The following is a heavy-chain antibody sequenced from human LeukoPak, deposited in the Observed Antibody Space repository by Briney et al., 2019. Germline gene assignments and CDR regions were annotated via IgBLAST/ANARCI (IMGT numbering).Heavy chain of an antibody. CDR1: GGSFSGYY. V-gene: IGHV4-34*01. CDR2: INHSGST. D-gene: IGHD5-12*01. Sequence: SEALSLTCAVYGGSFSGYYWSWIRQPPGKGLEWIGEINHSGSTNYNPSLKSRVTISVDTSKNQFSLKLSSVTAADTAVYYCARGLDIVATIGYSVDYYYGMDVWGQGTTVTVSS. J-gene: IGHJ6*02. CDR3: ARGLDIVATIGYSVDYYYGMDV.